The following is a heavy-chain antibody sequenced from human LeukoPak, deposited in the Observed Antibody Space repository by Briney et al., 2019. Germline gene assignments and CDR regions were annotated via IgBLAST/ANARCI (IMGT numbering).Heavy chain of an antibody. CDR1: GFTFSSYA. J-gene: IGHJ4*02. CDR3: ASPGAYY. V-gene: IGHV3-64*01. Sequence: GGSLKLSCAASGFTFSSYAMHWVRQAPGKGLEYVSAISSNGGSTYYANSVKGRFTISRDNSKNTLYLQMGSLRAEDMAVYYCASPGAYYWGQGTLVTVSS. CDR2: ISSNGGST.